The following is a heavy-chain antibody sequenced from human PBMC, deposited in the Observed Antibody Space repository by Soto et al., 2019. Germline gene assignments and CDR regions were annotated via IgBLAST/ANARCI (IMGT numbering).Heavy chain of an antibody. Sequence: EVQLVESGGGLVKPGGSLRLSCAASGFTFSSYSMNWVRQAPGKGLEWVSSISSSSSYIYYADSVKGRFTISRDNAKNSMYLQMNSLRAEDTAVYYCARNRDAGSYVFDYWGHGNLVTVSS. CDR3: ARNRDAGSYVFDY. CDR1: GFTFSSYS. J-gene: IGHJ4*01. D-gene: IGHD5-18*01. CDR2: ISSSSSYI. V-gene: IGHV3-21*01.